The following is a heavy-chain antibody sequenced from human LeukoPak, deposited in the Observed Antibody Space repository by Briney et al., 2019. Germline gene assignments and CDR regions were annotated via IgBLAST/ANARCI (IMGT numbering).Heavy chain of an antibody. D-gene: IGHD3-22*01. J-gene: IGHJ4*02. CDR2: ISSSGSTI. V-gene: IGHV3-48*03. Sequence: PGGSLRLSCAASGFTFSSYEMNWVRQAPGKGLEWVSYISSSGSTIYYADSVKGRFIISRDNAKNSLYLQMNSLRAEDTAVYYCARGGLSGYYLDYWGQGTLVTVSS. CDR1: GFTFSSYE. CDR3: ARGGLSGYYLDY.